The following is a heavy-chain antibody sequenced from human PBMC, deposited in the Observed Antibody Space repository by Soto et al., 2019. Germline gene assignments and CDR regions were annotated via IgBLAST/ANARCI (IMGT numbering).Heavy chain of an antibody. CDR1: GYSISSGYY. Sequence: SETLSLTCAVSGYSISSGYYWGWIRQPPGKGLEWIGSIYHSGSTYYNPSLKSRVTISVDTSKNQSSLKLSSVTAADTAVYYCARAYSGYDSFDYWGQGQWSPSPQ. D-gene: IGHD5-12*01. J-gene: IGHJ4*02. V-gene: IGHV4-38-2*01. CDR3: ARAYSGYDSFDY. CDR2: IYHSGST.